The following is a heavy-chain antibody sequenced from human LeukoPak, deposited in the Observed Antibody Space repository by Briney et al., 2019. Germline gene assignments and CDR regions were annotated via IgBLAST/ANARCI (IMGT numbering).Heavy chain of an antibody. J-gene: IGHJ5*02. CDR3: ARRLGLGFGEYSNNWFDP. V-gene: IGHV3-7*01. D-gene: IGHD3-10*01. Sequence: PGGTLRLSCAASGFTFSSYWMSWVRQAPGKGLEWVANIKHDGSEKYYVDSVKGRFTISRDNAKNSLYLQMNSLRVEDTAVYYCARRLGLGFGEYSNNWFDPWGQGSLVTVSS. CDR1: GFTFSSYW. CDR2: IKHDGSEK.